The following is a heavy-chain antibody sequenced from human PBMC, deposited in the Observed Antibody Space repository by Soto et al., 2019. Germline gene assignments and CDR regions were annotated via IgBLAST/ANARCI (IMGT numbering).Heavy chain of an antibody. CDR3: ARDKSADSSGYLYYFDY. CDR2: IIPIFGTI. CDR1: CGTFSSDA. J-gene: IGHJ4*02. D-gene: IGHD3-22*01. V-gene: IGHV1-69*06. Sequence: GASVKVSWNPYCGTFSSDAITWVRQAPEQGLEWMGGIIPIFGTINYAQKFQGRVTITADKSTTTAYMELSSLRSEDTAVYYCARDKSADSSGYLYYFDYWGQGTLVTVSS.